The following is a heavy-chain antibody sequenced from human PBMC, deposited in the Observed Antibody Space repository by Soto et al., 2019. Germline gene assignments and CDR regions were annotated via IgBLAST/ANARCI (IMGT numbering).Heavy chain of an antibody. Sequence: GGSLRLCCAASGFTFSSYAMHWVRQAPGKGLEWVAVISYDGSYKYYTDSVKGRFTISRDKSKNTLYLQMNSLRAEDTAVYYCARDYYRFNSGYGFSMDVWGQGTTVTVSS. CDR3: ARDYYRFNSGYGFSMDV. D-gene: IGHD5-12*01. V-gene: IGHV3-30-3*01. J-gene: IGHJ6*02. CDR2: ISYDGSYK. CDR1: GFTFSSYA.